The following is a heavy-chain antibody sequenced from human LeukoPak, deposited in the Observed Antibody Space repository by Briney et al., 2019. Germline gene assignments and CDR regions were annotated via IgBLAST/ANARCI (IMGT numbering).Heavy chain of an antibody. V-gene: IGHV6-1*01. Sequence: SQTLSLTCAISGDSVSSNSAAWNWIRQSPSRGLEWLGNTYYRSKWYNEYAESVKSRITVNPDTSRNQFSLQLNPVTPEDTAVYYCARGVYYSFDYWGQGTLVTVSS. D-gene: IGHD2/OR15-2a*01. J-gene: IGHJ4*02. CDR3: ARGVYYSFDY. CDR1: GDSVSSNSAA. CDR2: TYYRSKWYN.